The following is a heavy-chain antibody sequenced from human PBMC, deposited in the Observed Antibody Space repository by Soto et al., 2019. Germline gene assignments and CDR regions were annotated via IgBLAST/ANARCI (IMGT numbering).Heavy chain of an antibody. J-gene: IGHJ6*02. D-gene: IGHD2-15*01. CDR1: GFTFTSYA. CDR3: ARVQCTGGRCFSSYYYYYGMDV. CDR2: ISGSGGST. Sequence: EVQLLESGGGLVQPGGSLRLSCAASGFTFTSYAMIWVRQAPGKGLEWVSAISGSGGSTYYADSVKGRFTISRDNSKNTVYLQMHGLNAEDTAVYYCARVQCTGGRCFSSYYYYYGMDVWGQGTTVTVSS. V-gene: IGHV3-23*01.